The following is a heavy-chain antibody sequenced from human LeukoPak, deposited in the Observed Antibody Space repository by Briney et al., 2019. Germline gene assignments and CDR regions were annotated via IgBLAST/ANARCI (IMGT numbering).Heavy chain of an antibody. J-gene: IGHJ6*02. V-gene: IGHV1-69*13. Sequence: ASVKVSCKASGGTFSSYAISWVRQAPGQGLEWMGGIIPIFGTANYAQKFQGRVTITADESTSTAYMELSSLRSEDTAVFYCARDSPERYYGMDVWGQGTTVTVSS. D-gene: IGHD1-1*01. CDR3: ARDSPERYYGMDV. CDR2: IIPIFGTA. CDR1: GGTFSSYA.